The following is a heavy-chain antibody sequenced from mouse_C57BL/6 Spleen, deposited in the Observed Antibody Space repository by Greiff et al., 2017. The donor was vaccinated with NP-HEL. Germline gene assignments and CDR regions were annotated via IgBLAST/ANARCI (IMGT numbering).Heavy chain of an antibody. V-gene: IGHV1-69*01. J-gene: IGHJ2*01. D-gene: IGHD1-1*01. CDR2: IDPSDSYT. Sequence: QVQLQQSGAELVMPGASVKLSCKASGYTFTSYWMHWVKQRPGQGLEWIGEIDPSDSYTNYNQKFKGKSTLTVDKSSSTAYMQLSSLTSEDSAVYYCARGGIYYYGSSYDYWGQGTTLTVSS. CDR1: GYTFTSYW. CDR3: ARGGIYYYGSSYDY.